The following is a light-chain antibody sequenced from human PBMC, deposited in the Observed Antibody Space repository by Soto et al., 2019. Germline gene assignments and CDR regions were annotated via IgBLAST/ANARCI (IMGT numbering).Light chain of an antibody. J-gene: IGKJ5*01. CDR3: QQYGSSPPIT. Sequence: EIVLTQSPGSLSLSPGERATLSCRASQSVSSSYLAWYQQKPGQAPRLLMYGASSRATGIPDRFSGSGSGTDFPLTISRLEPEDFAVYYCQQYGSSPPITFGQGTRLEMK. CDR2: GAS. CDR1: QSVSSSY. V-gene: IGKV3-20*01.